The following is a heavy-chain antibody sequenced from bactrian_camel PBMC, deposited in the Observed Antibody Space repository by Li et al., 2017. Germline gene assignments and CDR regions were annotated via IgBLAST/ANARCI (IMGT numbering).Heavy chain of an antibody. CDR2: QDWAT. CDR3: AARAASCALTWARADLYNY. CDR1: GPSSSRNY. Sequence: VQLVESGGGSVQAGGSLRLSCTASGPSSSRNYMAWFRRAPGKEREGVAAQDWATYYADDLKGRFSISRDNAKSTMYLQINDLKPEDTAMYYCAARAASCALTWARADLYNYWGQGTQVTVS. V-gene: IGHV3-3*01. D-gene: IGHD1*01. J-gene: IGHJ4*01.